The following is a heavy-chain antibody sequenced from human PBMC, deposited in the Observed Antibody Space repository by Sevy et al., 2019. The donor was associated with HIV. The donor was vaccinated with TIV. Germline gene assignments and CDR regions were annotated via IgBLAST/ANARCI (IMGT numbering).Heavy chain of an antibody. D-gene: IGHD3-3*01. CDR1: GFTFSSYG. CDR3: ARDNNFWSGYYTGRGGGFDI. J-gene: IGHJ3*02. V-gene: IGHV3-33*08. Sequence: GGSLRLSCAASGFTFSSYGMHWVRQAPGKGLEWVAVIWSDGSKKYYADSVKGRFTISRDKSKNTLYLQMNSLRAEDKAVYYWARDNNFWSGYYTGRGGGFDIWGQGTMVTVSS. CDR2: IWSDGSKK.